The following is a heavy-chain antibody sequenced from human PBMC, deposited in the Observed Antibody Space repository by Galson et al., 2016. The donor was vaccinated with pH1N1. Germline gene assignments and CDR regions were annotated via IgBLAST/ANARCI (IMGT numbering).Heavy chain of an antibody. D-gene: IGHD4-17*01. CDR2: IYYSGST. CDR1: GGSISSDDYY. CDR3: ARMPYGDYVNWFDP. Sequence: TLSLTCTVSGGSISSDDYYWSWIRQPPGKGLEWIGYIYYSGSTYYNPSLKSRVAISVDTSKNHFSLKMSSVTAADTAVYYCARMPYGDYVNWFDPWGQGTLVTVSS. J-gene: IGHJ5*02. V-gene: IGHV4-30-4*01.